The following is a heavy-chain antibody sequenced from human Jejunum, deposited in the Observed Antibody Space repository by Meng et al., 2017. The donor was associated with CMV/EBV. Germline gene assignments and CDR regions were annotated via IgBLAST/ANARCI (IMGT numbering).Heavy chain of an antibody. J-gene: IGHJ4*02. CDR2: IKGDGTES. CDR1: VFTFSRHW. CDR3: ARQYNEQSVLDS. D-gene: IGHD1-14*01. V-gene: IGHV3-74*01. Sequence: CATSVFTFSRHWMHWFHQPPGKGLVWVSSIKGDGTESEYVDSVKGRFTISRDNAKNTLYMQLNTLRDEDTAVYYCARQYNEQSVLDSWGQGSLVTVSS.